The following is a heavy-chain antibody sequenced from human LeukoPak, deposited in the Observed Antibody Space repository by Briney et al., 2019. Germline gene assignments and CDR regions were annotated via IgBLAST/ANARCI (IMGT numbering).Heavy chain of an antibody. CDR2: ISAYNGNT. CDR1: GYTFTSYG. CDR3: ARESGRYQDFFEN. Sequence: ASVKVSCKASGYTFTSYGISWVRQAPGQGPEWMGWISAYNGNTNYVQKLQGRVTITRDTSANTAFMELSSLRSEDTAVYYCARESGRYQDFFENWGQGTLVTVSS. V-gene: IGHV1-18*01. J-gene: IGHJ4*02. D-gene: IGHD1-26*01.